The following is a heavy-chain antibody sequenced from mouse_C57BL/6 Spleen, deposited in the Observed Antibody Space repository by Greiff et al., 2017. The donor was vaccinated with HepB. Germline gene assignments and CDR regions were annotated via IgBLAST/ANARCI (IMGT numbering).Heavy chain of an antibody. J-gene: IGHJ3*01. Sequence: EVHLVESGEGLVKPGGSLKLSCAASGFTFSSYAMSWVRQTPEKRLEWVAYISSGGDYIYYADTVKGRFTISRDNARNTLYLQMSSLKSEDTAMYYCTRDGDYGSFAYWGQGTLVTVSA. CDR2: ISSGGDYI. V-gene: IGHV5-9-1*02. CDR3: TRDGDYGSFAY. CDR1: GFTFSSYA. D-gene: IGHD2-13*01.